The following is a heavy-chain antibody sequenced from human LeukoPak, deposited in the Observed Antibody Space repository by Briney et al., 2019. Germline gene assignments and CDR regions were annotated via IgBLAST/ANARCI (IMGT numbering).Heavy chain of an antibody. V-gene: IGHV1-2*04. CDR2: INPNSGGT. D-gene: IGHD2-2*01. Sequence: ASVKVSCKASGYTFTGYYMHWVRQAPGQGLEWVGWINPNSGGTNYAQKSQGWVTMSRDTSISTAYMELSRLRSDDTAVYYCARGIGYCSSTSCPNWFDPWGQGTLVTVSS. CDR3: ARGIGYCSSTSCPNWFDP. CDR1: GYTFTGYY. J-gene: IGHJ5*02.